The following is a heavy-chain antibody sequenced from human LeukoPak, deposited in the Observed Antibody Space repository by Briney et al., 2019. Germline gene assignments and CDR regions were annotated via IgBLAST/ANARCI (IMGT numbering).Heavy chain of an antibody. V-gene: IGHV3-23*01. CDR2: ISGSGGST. Sequence: GGSLRLSCAASGFTFSSYGMSWVRQAPGKGLEWVSAISGSGGSTYYADSVKGRFTISRDNSKNTLYLQMNSLRAEDTAVYYCARTSHYVDIAATTPYGIYYFDYWGQGTLVTVSS. D-gene: IGHD5-12*01. J-gene: IGHJ4*02. CDR3: ARTSHYVDIAATTPYGIYYFDY. CDR1: GFTFSSYG.